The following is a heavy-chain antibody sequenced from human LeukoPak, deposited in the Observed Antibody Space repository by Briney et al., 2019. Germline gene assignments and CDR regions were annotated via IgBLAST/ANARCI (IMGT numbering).Heavy chain of an antibody. CDR1: GFTFSSYS. D-gene: IGHD1-26*01. Sequence: GGSLRLSCAASGFTFSSYSMNWVRQAPGKGLEWVSSISSSSSYIYYADSVKGRFTISRDNAKNSLYLQMNSLKTEDTAVYYCTTTRFSGSYQLDYWGQGTLVTVSS. CDR3: TTTRFSGSYQLDY. J-gene: IGHJ4*02. CDR2: ISSSSSYI. V-gene: IGHV3-21*03.